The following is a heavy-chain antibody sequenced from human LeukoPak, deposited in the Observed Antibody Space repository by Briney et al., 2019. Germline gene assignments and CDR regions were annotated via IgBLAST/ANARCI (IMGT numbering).Heavy chain of an antibody. V-gene: IGHV3-23*01. CDR1: GFTFNSYA. Sequence: GGSLRLSCAASGFTFNSYAMSWVRQAPGKGLEWVSVISGSGDSTHYAESVKGRFTISRDNSKNTLYLQMNSLRAEDTAVYYCAKESPRFDYWGQGTLVTVSS. CDR2: ISGSGDST. J-gene: IGHJ4*02. CDR3: AKESPRFDY.